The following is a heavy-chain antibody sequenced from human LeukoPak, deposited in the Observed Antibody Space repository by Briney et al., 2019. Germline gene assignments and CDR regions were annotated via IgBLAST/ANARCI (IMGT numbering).Heavy chain of an antibody. CDR3: ARAVVVTASDY. V-gene: IGHV3-74*03. D-gene: IGHD2-21*02. Sequence: GGSLRLSCAASGFTFSDYWMHWVRQGPGKGLVWVSRIIGDGSITTYADSVKGRFTISRDNAKNTLFLQMNSLSAEDTGVYYCARAVVVTASDYWGQGTLVTVSS. CDR1: GFTFSDYW. J-gene: IGHJ4*02. CDR2: IIGDGSIT.